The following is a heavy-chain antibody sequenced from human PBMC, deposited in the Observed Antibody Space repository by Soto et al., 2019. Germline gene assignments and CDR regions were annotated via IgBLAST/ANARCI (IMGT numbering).Heavy chain of an antibody. D-gene: IGHD3-3*02. CDR3: ARISISDAFDI. V-gene: IGHV1-46*01. J-gene: IGHJ3*02. Sequence: ASVKVSCKASGYTSTSYYMHWVRQAPGQGLEWMGIINPSGGSTSYAQKFQGRVTMTRDTSTSTVYMELSSLRSEDTAVYYCARISISDAFDIWGQGTMVTVSS. CDR1: GYTSTSYY. CDR2: INPSGGST.